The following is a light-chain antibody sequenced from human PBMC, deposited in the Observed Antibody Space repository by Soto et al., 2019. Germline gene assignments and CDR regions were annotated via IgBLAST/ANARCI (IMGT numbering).Light chain of an antibody. J-gene: IGKJ1*01. Sequence: ELVMTQSPVTLSVSPGERSTLSCRASQTVSSNLAWYQHKTGQAPRLLIYGASTRATDLPARLSGSGSGTEFNLTISRLQSEDIAVYYCQQYNNWPRTCGQGTKVDIK. CDR1: QTVSSN. CDR2: GAS. CDR3: QQYNNWPRT. V-gene: IGKV3-15*01.